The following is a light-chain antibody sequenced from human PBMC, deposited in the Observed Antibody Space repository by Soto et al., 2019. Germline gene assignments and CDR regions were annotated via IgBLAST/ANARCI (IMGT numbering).Light chain of an antibody. J-gene: IGKJ5*01. CDR1: QGIRNY. Sequence: DIQMTQSPSSLSASVGDRVTITCRASQGIRNYLNWYQQKPGKAPNLLIYMSSSLQSGVPSRFSGSGSGTDFTLTISSLQPEDFESYYCQQAYSAPITLGQGTRLEIK. CDR2: MSS. V-gene: IGKV1-39*01. CDR3: QQAYSAPIT.